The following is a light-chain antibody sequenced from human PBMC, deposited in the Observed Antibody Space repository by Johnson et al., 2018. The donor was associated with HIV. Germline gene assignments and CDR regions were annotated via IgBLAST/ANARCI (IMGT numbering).Light chain of an antibody. CDR1: SSNIGNNY. V-gene: IGLV1-51*02. Sequence: QLVLTQPPSVSAAPGQKVTIYCSGSSSNIGNNYVSWYQQLPGTAPKLLIYENNKRPSGIPDRFSGSKSGTSATLGITGLQTGDEADYYCGTWDSSLGYVFGTGTKVTVL. J-gene: IGLJ1*01. CDR3: GTWDSSLGYV. CDR2: ENN.